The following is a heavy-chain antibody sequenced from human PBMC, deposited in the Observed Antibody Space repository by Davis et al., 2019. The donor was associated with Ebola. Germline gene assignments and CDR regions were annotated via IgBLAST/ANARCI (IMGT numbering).Heavy chain of an antibody. CDR2: INGDGSST. CDR3: ARDAEWLSAFSK. V-gene: IGHV3-74*01. Sequence: HTGGSLRLSCAASGFTFSSYWMSWVRQAPGKGLVWVSRINGDGSSTNYADSVKGRFTISRDNAKNTLYLQMNSLRVEDTAVYYCARDAEWLSAFSKWGQGTLVTVSS. J-gene: IGHJ4*02. CDR1: GFTFSSYW. D-gene: IGHD3-3*01.